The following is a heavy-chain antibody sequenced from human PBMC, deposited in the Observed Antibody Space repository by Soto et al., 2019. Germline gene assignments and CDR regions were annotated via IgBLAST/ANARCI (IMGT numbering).Heavy chain of an antibody. CDR1: GFTFSSYG. Sequence: VQLVESGGGVVQPGRSLRLSCAASGFTFSSYGMHWVRQAPGKGLEWVAVIWYDGSNKYYADSVKGRFTISRDNSKNTLYLQMNSLRAEDTAVYYCARDIVVVAAEADAFDIWGQGTMVTVSS. D-gene: IGHD2-15*01. V-gene: IGHV3-33*01. J-gene: IGHJ3*02. CDR2: IWYDGSNK. CDR3: ARDIVVVAAEADAFDI.